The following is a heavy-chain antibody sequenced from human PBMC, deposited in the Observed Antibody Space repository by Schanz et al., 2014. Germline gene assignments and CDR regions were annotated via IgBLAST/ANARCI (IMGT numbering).Heavy chain of an antibody. D-gene: IGHD1-1*01. CDR3: ARDVGRPGHFWYFDL. Sequence: QVQLVQSGSELKKPGASVQVSCKASGYVFTAYYMHWVRQAPGQGLEWMGVTNPNGGAEFAQKFQGRISMTRDTSTTTFYMELSSLTSDDTAVYFCARDVGRPGHFWYFDLWGHGTLVTVSS. CDR1: GYVFTAYY. J-gene: IGHJ2*01. CDR2: TNPNGGA. V-gene: IGHV1-2*02.